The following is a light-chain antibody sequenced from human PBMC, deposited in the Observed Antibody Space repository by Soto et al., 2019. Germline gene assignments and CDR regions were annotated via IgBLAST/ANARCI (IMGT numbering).Light chain of an antibody. J-gene: IGKJ5*01. Sequence: DIQMTPSPSTLSASVGDSVTITCRASQSISHWLAWYQQKPGKAPKLLIYKASNLESGVPSGFSGSGSGTEFTLTISSLQPDDFATYYCQQYTGYPVTFGQGTRLEIK. CDR3: QQYTGYPVT. CDR1: QSISHW. CDR2: KAS. V-gene: IGKV1-5*03.